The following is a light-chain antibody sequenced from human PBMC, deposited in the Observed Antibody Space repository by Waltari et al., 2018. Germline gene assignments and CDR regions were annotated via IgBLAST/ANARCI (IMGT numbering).Light chain of an antibody. V-gene: IGLV1-51*01. CDR1: SSNIGGNS. J-gene: IGLJ1*01. CDR3: GTWDSSLSAYV. Sequence: QSVLTQPPSVSAAPGQKVTISCSGSSSNIGGNSVSWYQQLPGTAPKLLIYDNSQRPSGMPDRFSVSKSGTSATLGITGLQTGDEADYYCGTWDSSLSAYVFGTGTKVTVL. CDR2: DNS.